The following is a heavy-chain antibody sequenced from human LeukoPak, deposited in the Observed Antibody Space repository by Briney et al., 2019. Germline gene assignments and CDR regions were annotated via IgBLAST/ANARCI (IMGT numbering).Heavy chain of an antibody. CDR2: ISFDGSNK. D-gene: IGHD2-2*01. V-gene: IGHV3-30*18. J-gene: IGHJ4*02. CDR1: EFTFNNYG. Sequence: GGSLRLSCAASEFTFNNYGMHWVRQAPGKGLEWVAVISFDGSNKYYADSVKGRFTISRDNSKNTLYLQMNSLRAEDTAVYYCAKDRRGGYQLLFVDFWGQGTLVTVSS. CDR3: AKDRRGGYQLLFVDF.